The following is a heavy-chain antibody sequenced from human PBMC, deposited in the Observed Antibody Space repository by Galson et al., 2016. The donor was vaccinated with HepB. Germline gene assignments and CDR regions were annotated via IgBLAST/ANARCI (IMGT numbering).Heavy chain of an antibody. CDR3: ATGDVVPAAMGLDS. CDR1: GCTLTELS. D-gene: IGHD2-2*01. CDR2: FHPVDGDT. V-gene: IGHV1-24*01. J-gene: IGHJ4*02. Sequence: SVKVSCKVSGCTLTELSMHWVRQAPGKGLEWMGGFHPVDGDTIYAQKFQGRVTMTEDTSTDTAYMELSSLRSEDTAVYYCATGDVVPAAMGLDSWGQGTLVTVSS.